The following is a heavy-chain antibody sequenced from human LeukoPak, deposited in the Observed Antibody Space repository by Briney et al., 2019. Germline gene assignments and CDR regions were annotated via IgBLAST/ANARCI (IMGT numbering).Heavy chain of an antibody. CDR3: AREGSRRNSGYDL. V-gene: IGHV3-48*04. D-gene: IGHD5-12*01. CDR2: ISSSGSTI. J-gene: IGHJ4*02. Sequence: GGSLGLSCAASGFTFSSYWMSWVRQAPGKGLEWVSYISSSGSTIYYADSVKGRFTISRDNAKNSLYLQMNSLRAEDTAVYYCAREGSRRNSGYDLWGQGTLVTVSS. CDR1: GFTFSSYW.